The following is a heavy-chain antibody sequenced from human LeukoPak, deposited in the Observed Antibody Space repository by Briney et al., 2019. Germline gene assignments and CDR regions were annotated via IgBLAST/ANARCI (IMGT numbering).Heavy chain of an antibody. J-gene: IGHJ4*02. Sequence: VASVKVSCKASGGTFSSYAISWVRQAPGQGLEWMGGIIPIFGTANYAQKFQGRVTITADESTSTAYMELSSLRSEDTAVYYCARLFSSYYYDSSGYYVEWGQGTLVTVSS. CDR2: IIPIFGTA. V-gene: IGHV1-69*13. D-gene: IGHD3-22*01. CDR1: GGTFSSYA. CDR3: ARLFSSYYYDSSGYYVE.